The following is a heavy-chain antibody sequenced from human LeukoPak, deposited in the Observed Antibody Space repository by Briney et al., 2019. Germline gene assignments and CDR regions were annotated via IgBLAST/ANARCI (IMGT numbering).Heavy chain of an antibody. J-gene: IGHJ4*02. CDR3: AHSYDTGGNYYSRFDY. V-gene: IGHV2-5*01. CDR1: GFSFTTSGVG. CDR2: IYWNDHK. D-gene: IGHD3-22*01. Sequence: SGPTLVNPTETLTLTCTFSGFSFTTSGVGVGWIPQTPGKALQWLAPIYWNDHKPYSPALRSRLTVTKDTSKNQVVLTMTNMDPVDTATYYCAHSYDTGGNYYSRFDYWGQGTPVTVSS.